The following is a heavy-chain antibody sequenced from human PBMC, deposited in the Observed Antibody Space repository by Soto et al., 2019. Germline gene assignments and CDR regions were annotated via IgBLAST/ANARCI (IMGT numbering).Heavy chain of an antibody. CDR3: AREIGSSGYFDY. Sequence: QVQLQESGPGLVKPSQTLSLTCTVSGGSISSGDYYWSWIRPPPGKGLEWIGYIYYSGSTYYNPPRKRRVTISVDTSKDQFSLKLGSLTAADTAVYYCAREIGSSGYFDYWGQGTLVTVSS. J-gene: IGHJ4*02. CDR2: IYYSGST. V-gene: IGHV4-30-4*01. CDR1: GGSISSGDYY. D-gene: IGHD1-26*01.